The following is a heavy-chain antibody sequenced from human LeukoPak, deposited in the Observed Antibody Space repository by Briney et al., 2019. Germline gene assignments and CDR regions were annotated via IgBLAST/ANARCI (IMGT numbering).Heavy chain of an antibody. CDR2: IYYSGST. CDR3: ARQHGDYRPPYYYYMDV. D-gene: IGHD4-17*01. CDR1: GGSISSYY. Sequence: SETLSLTCTVSGGSISSYYWSWIRQPPGKGLEWIRYIYYSGSTNYNPSLKSRVTISLDTSKNQFSLKLSSVTAADTAVYYCARQHGDYRPPYYYYMDVWGKGTTVTVSS. V-gene: IGHV4-59*08. J-gene: IGHJ6*03.